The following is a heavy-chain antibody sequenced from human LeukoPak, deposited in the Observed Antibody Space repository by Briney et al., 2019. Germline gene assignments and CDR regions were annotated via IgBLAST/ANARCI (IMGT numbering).Heavy chain of an antibody. J-gene: IGHJ4*02. D-gene: IGHD6-13*01. CDR1: GGSVSGHY. CDR3: ARGGLQQLVRSLDY. Sequence: PSETLSLTCAVYGGSVSGHYWSWIRQPPGKGLEWIGEINHSGSTNYNPSLKSRVTISVDTSKNQFSLKLSSVTAADTAVYYCARGGLQQLVRSLDYWGQGALVTVSS. CDR2: INHSGST. V-gene: IGHV4-34*01.